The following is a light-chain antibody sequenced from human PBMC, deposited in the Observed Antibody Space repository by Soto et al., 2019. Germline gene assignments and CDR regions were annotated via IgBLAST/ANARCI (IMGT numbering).Light chain of an antibody. V-gene: IGLV2-18*01. CDR3: SLYTSENAYV. Sequence: QSVLAQPPSVSGSPGQSVTISCTGTSTDFVSYNRVSWYQQPPGTAPKLMIYEVSKRPSGVPDRFSGSKSGNTASLTISGLQAADEADYYCSLYTSENAYVFGTGTK. CDR2: EVS. J-gene: IGLJ1*01. CDR1: STDFVSYNR.